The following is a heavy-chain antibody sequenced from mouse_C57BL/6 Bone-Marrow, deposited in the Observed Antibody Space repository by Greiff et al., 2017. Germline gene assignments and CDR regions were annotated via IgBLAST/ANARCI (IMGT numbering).Heavy chain of an antibody. CDR1: GFTFSSYA. CDR3: AREGLVYYFDY. Sequence: EVKLMESGGGLVKPGGSLKLSCAASGFTFSSYAMSWVRQTPEKRLEWVATISDGGSYTYSPDNVKGRFTISRDNAKNNLYLQMSHLKSEDTAMYYCAREGLVYYFDYGGQGTTLTVAS. J-gene: IGHJ2*01. CDR2: ISDGGSYT. D-gene: IGHD3-1*01. V-gene: IGHV5-4*01.